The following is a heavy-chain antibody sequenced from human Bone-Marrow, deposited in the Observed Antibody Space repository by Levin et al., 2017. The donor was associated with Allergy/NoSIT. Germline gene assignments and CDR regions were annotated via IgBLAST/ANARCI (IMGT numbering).Heavy chain of an antibody. J-gene: IGHJ4*02. Sequence: PGGSLRLSCAVSGFNFYAHGMTWVRQAPGKGLEWVSTIRGSEDSTYYTDSVKGRFTISRDSSEDTLYLQMSSLRADDTAVYYCATFDYSSYGYYFDYWGQGTLVTVSS. CDR2: IRGSEDST. V-gene: IGHV3-23*01. CDR3: ATFDYSSYGYYFDY. D-gene: IGHD4-11*01. CDR1: GFNFYAHG.